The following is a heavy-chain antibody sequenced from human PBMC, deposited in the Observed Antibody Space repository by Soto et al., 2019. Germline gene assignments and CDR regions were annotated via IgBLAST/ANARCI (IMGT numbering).Heavy chain of an antibody. CDR2: FYYSGRT. CDR1: GDSVSRGNSY. D-gene: IGHD4-17*01. V-gene: IGHV4-61*03. J-gene: IGHJ4*02. Sequence: SEALSVTCTVSGDSVSRGNSYWTWIRQPPGKGLEWIGYFYYSGRTNYNPSLTSRVTISGDTSKNHFSLKLNSVTAADTAVYYCARDRGDYFNFDYWGQGTLVTVSS. CDR3: ARDRGDYFNFDY.